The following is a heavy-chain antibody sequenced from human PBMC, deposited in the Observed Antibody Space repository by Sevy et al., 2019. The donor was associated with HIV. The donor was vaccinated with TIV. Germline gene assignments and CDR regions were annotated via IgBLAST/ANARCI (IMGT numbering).Heavy chain of an antibody. CDR1: GFIFGDYG. CDR3: TRWSGSQSIFDY. CDR2: FKSKIHGGTT. Sequence: GGSLRLSCTASGFIFGDYGMSWVRQAPGKGLEWIAFFKSKIHGGTTENAASVKGRFTISRDDSKNIVYLQMSNLKTEDTAVYYCTRWSGSQSIFDYWGQNPGHRLL. D-gene: IGHD1-26*01. V-gene: IGHV3-49*04. J-gene: IGHJ4*01.